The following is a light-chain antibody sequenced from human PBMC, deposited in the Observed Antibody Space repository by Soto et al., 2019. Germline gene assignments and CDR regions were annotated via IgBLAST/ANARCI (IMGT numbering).Light chain of an antibody. V-gene: IGKV3-20*01. CDR2: GAS. CDR1: ETVRNHY. J-gene: IGKJ1*01. Sequence: EIVLTQSPDTLSLSPGERATLSCRANETVRNHYLAWYQQKPGQAPRLLLYGASSRATGIPDRFSGSGSGTDFTLTITRLDPEDFAVYYCQQYGSSRTFGQGTKVEVK. CDR3: QQYGSSRT.